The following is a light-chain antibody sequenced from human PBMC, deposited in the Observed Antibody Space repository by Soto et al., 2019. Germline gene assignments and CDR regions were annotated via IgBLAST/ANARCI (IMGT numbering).Light chain of an antibody. V-gene: IGLV1-40*01. J-gene: IGLJ2*01. Sequence: QSVLTQPPSVSGAPGQRVTISCTGSSSNIGAGYDVHWYQQLPGTAPKLLIYGNSNRSSGVPDRFSGSKSGTSASLAITGLQAEDEADYYCQSYDSSLVFGGGTKVTVL. CDR3: QSYDSSLV. CDR2: GNS. CDR1: SSNIGAGYD.